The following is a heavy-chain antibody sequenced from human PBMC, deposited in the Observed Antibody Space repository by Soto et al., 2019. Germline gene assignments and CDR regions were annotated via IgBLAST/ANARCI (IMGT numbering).Heavy chain of an antibody. CDR2: IGTAGDT. CDR1: GFTFSSYD. J-gene: IGHJ6*02. V-gene: IGHV3-13*01. CDR3: ARGNGYCSSTSCYAGYYYYYYGMDV. Sequence: GGSLRLSCAASGFTFSSYDMHWVRQATGKGLEWVSAIGTAGDTYYPGSVKGRFTISRENAKNSLYLQMNSLRAEDTAVYYCARGNGYCSSTSCYAGYYYYYYGMDVWGQGTTVTVSS. D-gene: IGHD2-2*01.